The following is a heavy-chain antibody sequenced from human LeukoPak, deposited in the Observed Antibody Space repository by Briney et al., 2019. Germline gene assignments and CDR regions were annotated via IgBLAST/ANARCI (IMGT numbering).Heavy chain of an antibody. CDR1: GFTFDDYT. D-gene: IGHD3-10*01. V-gene: IGHV3-43*01. J-gene: IGHJ4*02. CDR2: ITWDGGST. Sequence: GGSLRLSCAASGFTFDDYTMHWVRHAPGKGVEWVSLITWDGGSTYYADSVKGRFTISRDNSKNSLYLQMNSLRTEDTALYYCAKGKNTGSYLSHVDYWGQGTLVTVSS. CDR3: AKGKNTGSYLSHVDY.